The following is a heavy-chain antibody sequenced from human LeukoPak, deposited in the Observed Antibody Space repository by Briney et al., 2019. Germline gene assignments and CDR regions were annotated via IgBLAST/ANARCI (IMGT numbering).Heavy chain of an antibody. V-gene: IGHV4-59*01. J-gene: IGHJ4*02. CDR3: TRSDYSTYFNY. CDR2: IYYTGST. Sequence: SETLSLTCTVSGGAISTYYWSWIRQTPGMGLEWIGYIYYTGSTNYNPSLKSRVTISVDASKNQFSLKMSSMTAADTAVYYCTRSDYSTYFNYWGPGTLVTVSS. D-gene: IGHD2-15*01. CDR1: GGAISTYY.